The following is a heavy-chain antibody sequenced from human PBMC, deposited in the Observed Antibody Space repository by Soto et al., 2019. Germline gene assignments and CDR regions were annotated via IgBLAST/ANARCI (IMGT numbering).Heavy chain of an antibody. D-gene: IGHD3-10*01. CDR2: FNPIFETA. CDR1: GGTFSSYA. V-gene: IGHV1-69*01. J-gene: IGHJ6*02. CDR3: TRGITLIRGVIPPGYYYGMDV. Sequence: QVQLVQSGAEVKKPGSSVKVSCKASGGTFSSYAISWVRQAPGQGLDWMGGFNPIFETANYAQKFQGRVTITADESTNTAYMELSSLRSEDTAVYYCTRGITLIRGVIPPGYYYGMDVWGQGTTVAVSS.